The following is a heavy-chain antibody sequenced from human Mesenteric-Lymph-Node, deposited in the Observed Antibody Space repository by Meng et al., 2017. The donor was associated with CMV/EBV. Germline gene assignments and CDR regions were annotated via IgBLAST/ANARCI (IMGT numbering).Heavy chain of an antibody. CDR3: AMFDKIVYFDP. V-gene: IGHV1-18*01. J-gene: IGHJ5*02. Sequence: ASVKVSCKASGYTFTSYGISWVRQAPGQGLEWMGWISPYTGNTNYAQKFQGRVTMTTDTSTSTAYMELRSLRSDDTAVYYCAMFDKIVYFDPWGQGTLVTVSS. D-gene: IGHD3-10*02. CDR2: ISPYTGNT. CDR1: GYTFTSYG.